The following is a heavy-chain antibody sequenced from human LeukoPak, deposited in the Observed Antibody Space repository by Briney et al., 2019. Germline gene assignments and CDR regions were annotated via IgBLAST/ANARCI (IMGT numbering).Heavy chain of an antibody. CDR2: INTNGGST. J-gene: IGHJ4*02. Sequence: GGSLRLSCAASGFTFSSYSMNWVRQAPGKGLQWVSAINTNGGSTYYADSVKGRFTISRDNSKNTVYLQLNSLRAEDTAVYYCAKDFEGSRSCHCPFDYWGQGTLVIVSS. V-gene: IGHV3-23*01. D-gene: IGHD3-10*01. CDR3: AKDFEGSRSCHCPFDY. CDR1: GFTFSSYS.